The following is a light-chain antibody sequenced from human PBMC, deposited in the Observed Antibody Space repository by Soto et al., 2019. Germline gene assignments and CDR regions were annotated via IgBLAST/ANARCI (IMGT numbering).Light chain of an antibody. CDR1: QSVSSSY. CDR2: GAS. Sequence: EIAFTQCPGTLCVSPGERATLPCRARQSVSSSYLAWYQQRPGQAPRLLTYGASTTATGIPARFSGSGSGTEFTLTISRLQAEDFAVCYCQQYNNWPRTFGQGTKVDIK. CDR3: QQYNNWPRT. V-gene: IGKV3-15*01. J-gene: IGKJ1*01.